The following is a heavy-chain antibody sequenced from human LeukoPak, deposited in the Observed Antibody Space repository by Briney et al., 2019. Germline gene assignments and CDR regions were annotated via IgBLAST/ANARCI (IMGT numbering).Heavy chain of an antibody. D-gene: IGHD2-2*01. V-gene: IGHV4-30-4*01. J-gene: IGHJ5*02. Sequence: ASETLSLTCTVSGGSISSGDYYWSWIRQPPGKGLEWIGYIYHSGSTYYNPSLKSRVTISVDTSKNQFSLKLSSVTAADTAVYYCARAGASFTMIDPWGQGTLVTVSS. CDR3: ARAGASFTMIDP. CDR1: GGSISSGDYY. CDR2: IYHSGST.